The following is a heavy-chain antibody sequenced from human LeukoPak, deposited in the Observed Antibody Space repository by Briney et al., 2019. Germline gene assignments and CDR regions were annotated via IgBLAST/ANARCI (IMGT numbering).Heavy chain of an antibody. J-gene: IGHJ4*02. CDR1: GFTFSFYS. Sequence: GGSLRLSCAASGFTFSFYSMNWVRQAPGKGLEWVSSMSVSSGLIYYADSMKGRFTVSRDNAKNPLYLQMNSLRAEDTAVYYCAREFGGSASGAGYWGQGTLLTVSS. V-gene: IGHV3-21*01. CDR3: AREFGGSASGAGY. D-gene: IGHD3-10*01. CDR2: MSVSSGLI.